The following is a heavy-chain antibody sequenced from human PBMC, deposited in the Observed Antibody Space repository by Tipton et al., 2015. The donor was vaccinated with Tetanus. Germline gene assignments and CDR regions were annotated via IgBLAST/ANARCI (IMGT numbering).Heavy chain of an antibody. V-gene: IGHV3-48*02. CDR3: ARGSGAMDS. CDR1: GFTFSSYS. CDR2: INARTHTI. J-gene: IGHJ4*02. Sequence: SLRLSCAASGFTFSSYSMNWVRQAAGKGLEFVACINARTHTIYYAHSVKGRFTISRDNAKSSLFLQMTSLRDEDTAVYYCARGSGAMDSWGQGTLVTVSS. D-gene: IGHD7-27*01.